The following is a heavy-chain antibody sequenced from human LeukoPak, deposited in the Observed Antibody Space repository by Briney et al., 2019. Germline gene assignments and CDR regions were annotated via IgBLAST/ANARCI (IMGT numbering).Heavy chain of an antibody. V-gene: IGHV3-20*04. CDR1: GFTLAAYA. CDR2: ISRYGGST. Sequence: VRSLTLSCAVSGFTLAAYAMSWVRPAAGKGLEWVSGISRYGGSTGYADSVKDRFTLSRDNAKNSLYLQMHSLRAEDTVFYCCAAEGYCSDGSCSWGQGALVTVSS. CDR3: AAEGYCSDGSCS. J-gene: IGHJ5*02. D-gene: IGHD2-15*01.